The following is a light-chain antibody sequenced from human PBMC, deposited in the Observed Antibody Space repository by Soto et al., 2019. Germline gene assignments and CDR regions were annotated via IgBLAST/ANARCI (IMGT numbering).Light chain of an antibody. Sequence: DIVLTQSPDSLAVSLGERATFNCKSSQSVLYSSNNKNYLAWYQQKPGQPPKLLIYWASTRESGVPDRFSGSGSGTEFTLTISSLQAEDVAVYYCQQYYTNALTFGGGTKVGVK. J-gene: IGKJ4*01. V-gene: IGKV4-1*01. CDR2: WAS. CDR1: QSVLYSSNNKNY. CDR3: QQYYTNALT.